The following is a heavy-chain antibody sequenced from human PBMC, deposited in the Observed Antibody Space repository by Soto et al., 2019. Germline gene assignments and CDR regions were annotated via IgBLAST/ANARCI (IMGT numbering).Heavy chain of an antibody. Sequence: GSLRLSCAASGFTFSSYAMHWVRQAPGKGLEWVAVISYDGSNKYYADSVKGRFTISRDNSKNTLYLQMNSLRAEDTAVYYCARDKAVAGTQFDYWGQGTLVTVSS. D-gene: IGHD6-19*01. CDR2: ISYDGSNK. CDR3: ARDKAVAGTQFDY. V-gene: IGHV3-30-3*01. J-gene: IGHJ4*02. CDR1: GFTFSSYA.